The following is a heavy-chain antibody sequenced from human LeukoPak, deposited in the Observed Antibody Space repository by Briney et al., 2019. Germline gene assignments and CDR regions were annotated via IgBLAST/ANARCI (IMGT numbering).Heavy chain of an antibody. Sequence: ASVKASCTPSGYTSTGYYMHWVRQAPEQGLEWMGWNNPNSGGPKYAQKFQGRVTMTRDTSISSAYMELSRLRSDDTAVYYCATDSYPYCTNGVCYRYDYWGQGTLVTVSS. D-gene: IGHD2-8*01. J-gene: IGHJ4*02. CDR2: NNPNSGGP. CDR3: ATDSYPYCTNGVCYRYDY. V-gene: IGHV1-2*02. CDR1: GYTSTGYY.